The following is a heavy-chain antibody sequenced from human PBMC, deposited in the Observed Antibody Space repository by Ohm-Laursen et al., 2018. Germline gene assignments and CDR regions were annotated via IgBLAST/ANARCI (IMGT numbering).Heavy chain of an antibody. CDR2: ISSSSSYI. CDR1: GFTFSSYS. V-gene: IGHV3-21*01. CDR3: ARELTVAPIDYFDY. Sequence: GSLRLSCTASGFTFSSYSMNWVRQAPGKGLEWVSSISSSSSYIYYADSVKGRFTISRDNAKNSLYLQMNSLRAEDTAVYYCARELTVAPIDYFDYWGQGTLVTVSS. J-gene: IGHJ4*02. D-gene: IGHD4-23*01.